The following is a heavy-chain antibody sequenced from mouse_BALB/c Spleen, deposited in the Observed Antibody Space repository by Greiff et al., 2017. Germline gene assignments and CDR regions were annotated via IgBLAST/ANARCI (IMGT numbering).Heavy chain of an antibody. D-gene: IGHD2-2*01. Sequence: EVKLMESGGDLVKPGGSLKLSCAASGFTFSSYGMSWVRQTPDKRLEWVATISSGGSYTYYPDSVKGRFTISRDNAKNTLYLQMSSLKSEDTAMYYCASYYGYDGWFAYWGQGTLVTVSA. CDR1: GFTFSSYG. CDR2: ISSGGSYT. V-gene: IGHV5-6*01. J-gene: IGHJ3*01. CDR3: ASYYGYDGWFAY.